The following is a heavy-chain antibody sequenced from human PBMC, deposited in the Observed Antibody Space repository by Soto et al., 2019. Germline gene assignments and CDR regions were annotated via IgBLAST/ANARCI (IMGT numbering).Heavy chain of an antibody. CDR1: GGSISSYY. J-gene: IGHJ3*02. CDR2: IYYSGGT. D-gene: IGHD3-10*01. Sequence: PSETLSLTCTVSGGSISSYYWSWIWQPPGKGLEWIGYIYYSGGTNYNPSLKSRVTISVDTSKNQFSLKLSSVTAADTAVYYCAGVWGGAFDIWGQGTMVTVSS. CDR3: AGVWGGAFDI. V-gene: IGHV4-59*01.